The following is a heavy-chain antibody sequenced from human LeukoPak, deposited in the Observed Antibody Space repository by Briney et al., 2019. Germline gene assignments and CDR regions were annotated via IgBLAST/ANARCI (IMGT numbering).Heavy chain of an antibody. CDR2: ISSSSSYI. CDR3: ARVEVTRFDY. Sequence: GGSLRLSCAASGFTFSSYSMNWVRQAPGKGLGWVSSISSSSSYIYYADSVKGRFTISRDNAKNSLYLQMNSLRAEDTAVYYCARVEVTRFDYWGQGTLVTVSS. V-gene: IGHV3-21*01. J-gene: IGHJ4*02. CDR1: GFTFSSYS. D-gene: IGHD4-23*01.